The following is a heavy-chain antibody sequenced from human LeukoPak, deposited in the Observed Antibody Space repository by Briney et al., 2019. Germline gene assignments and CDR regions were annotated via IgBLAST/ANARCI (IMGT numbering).Heavy chain of an antibody. Sequence: PGGSLRLSCAASGFTFSSYSMNWVRQAPGKGLGWVSSISSSSSYIYYADSVKGRFAISRDNAKNSLYLQMNSLRAEDTAVYYCARMRWGLRRGYFDYWGQGTLVTVSS. CDR3: ARMRWGLRRGYFDY. D-gene: IGHD5/OR15-5a*01. CDR1: GFTFSSYS. J-gene: IGHJ4*02. CDR2: ISSSSSYI. V-gene: IGHV3-21*01.